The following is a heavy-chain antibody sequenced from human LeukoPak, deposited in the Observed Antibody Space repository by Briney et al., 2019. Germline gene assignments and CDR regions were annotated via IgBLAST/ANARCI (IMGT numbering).Heavy chain of an antibody. Sequence: SDTLSLTCTVSGDSISSSSYYWGWIRQPPGKGLEWIGSIYYSGSTYYNASLKSRLTISIDTSKNQFSLNLSFVTAADTAVYYCARLNAWGWELLPYFDDWGQGTLVTVSS. J-gene: IGHJ4*02. V-gene: IGHV4-39*01. CDR1: GDSISSSSYY. CDR2: IYYSGST. D-gene: IGHD1-26*01. CDR3: ARLNAWGWELLPYFDD.